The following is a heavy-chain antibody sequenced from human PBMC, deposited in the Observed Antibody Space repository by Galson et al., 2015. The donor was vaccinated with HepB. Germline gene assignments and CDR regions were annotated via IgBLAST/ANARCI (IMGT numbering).Heavy chain of an antibody. CDR2: IYVGGST. V-gene: IGHV4-4*07. J-gene: IGHJ4*01. D-gene: IGHD2-2*01. CDR3: ARDRRGGNYCRSTTSCSYFDY. Sequence: SETLSLTCIVSGGSINGYYWSWIRQPAGKGLEWIGRIYVGGSTSDNPSLKSRVTMSADTSKNQLSLKLTSVTAADTAVYYCARDRRGGNYCRSTTSCSYFDYWGHGALVTVSS. CDR1: GGSINGYY.